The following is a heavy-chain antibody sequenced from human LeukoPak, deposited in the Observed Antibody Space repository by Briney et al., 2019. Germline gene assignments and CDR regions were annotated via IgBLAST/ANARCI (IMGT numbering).Heavy chain of an antibody. CDR3: ARDRRIAARLYYYYYYYMDV. CDR1: WFTLSRYC. J-gene: IGHJ6*03. V-gene: IGHV1-18*01. D-gene: IGHD6-6*01. Sequence: GPVKVSCKGSWFTLSRYCFNRGGQGPGQRVEWVGMISAFQGNTNYAQKLQGRVTMTTDTSTSTAYMELRSLRSDDTAVYYCARDRRIAARLYYYYYYYMDVWGKGTTDTVSS. CDR2: ISAFQGNT.